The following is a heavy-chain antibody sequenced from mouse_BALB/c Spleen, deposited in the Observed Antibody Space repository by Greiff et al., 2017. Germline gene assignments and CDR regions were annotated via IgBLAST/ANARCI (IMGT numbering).Heavy chain of an antibody. J-gene: IGHJ1*01. V-gene: IGHV1-18*01. CDR2: INPNNGGT. CDR3: ARWYYGSSGYFDV. D-gene: IGHD1-1*01. CDR1: GYTFTDYN. Sequence: EVQLQESGPELVKPGASVKIPCKASGYTFTDYNMDWVKQSHGKSLEWIGDINPNNGGTIYNQKFKGKATLTVDKSSSTAYMELRSLTSEDTAVYYCARWYYGSSGYFDVWGAGTTVTVSS.